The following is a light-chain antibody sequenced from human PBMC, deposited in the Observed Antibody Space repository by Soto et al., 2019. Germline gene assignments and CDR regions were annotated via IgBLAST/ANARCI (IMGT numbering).Light chain of an antibody. Sequence: DIVMTQSPDYLAVSLGERATIHCKSSQSVLYSAKNKNFLTWYQQKPGQPPKLLIYWASTRESGVPDRVTGSGLWTDFTVSIICLQAEDVAFYYCHQHYITPITSGQGTRLDIK. V-gene: IGKV4-1*01. CDR1: QSVLYSAKNKNF. CDR2: WAS. CDR3: HQHYITPIT. J-gene: IGKJ5*01.